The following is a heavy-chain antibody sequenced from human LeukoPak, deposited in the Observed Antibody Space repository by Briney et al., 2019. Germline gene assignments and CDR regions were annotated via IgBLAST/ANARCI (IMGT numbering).Heavy chain of an antibody. D-gene: IGHD3-22*01. Sequence: GASVKVSCKASGYTFTGYYMHWVRQAPGQGLDGMGWINHNSGGTNYAQKFQGRGTMTRDTSISTAYMELSRLRSDDTAVYYCARDEVLPHTMIVVEGCFDIWGQGTMVTVSS. CDR2: INHNSGGT. J-gene: IGHJ3*02. CDR1: GYTFTGYY. CDR3: ARDEVLPHTMIVVEGCFDI. V-gene: IGHV1-2*02.